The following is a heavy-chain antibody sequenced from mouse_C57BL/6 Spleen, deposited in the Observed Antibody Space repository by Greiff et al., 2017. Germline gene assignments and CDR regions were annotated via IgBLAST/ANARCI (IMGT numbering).Heavy chain of an antibody. V-gene: IGHV14-4*01. J-gene: IGHJ2*01. Sequence: VQLQQSGAELVRPGASVKLSCTASGFNITDDYMHWVKQRPEQGLEWIGWIDPDNGDTEYASKFQGKATITADTSSNTAYLPLSSLTSEDTAVYYCTTGPITTVVASDYWGQGTTLTVSS. CDR1: GFNITDDY. CDR3: TTGPITTVVASDY. CDR2: IDPDNGDT. D-gene: IGHD1-1*01.